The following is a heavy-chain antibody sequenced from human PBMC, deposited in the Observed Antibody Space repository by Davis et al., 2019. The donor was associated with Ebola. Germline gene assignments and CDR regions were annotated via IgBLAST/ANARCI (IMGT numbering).Heavy chain of an antibody. D-gene: IGHD5-18*01. J-gene: IGHJ4*02. CDR3: ATDTAMASGGDFDY. CDR1: GGSFSGYY. V-gene: IGHV4-34*01. CDR2: INHSGST. Sequence: MPSETLSLTCAVYGGSFSGYYWSWIRQPPGKGLEWIGEINHSGSTNYNPSLKSRVTISVDTSKNQFSLKMRSVTAADTAVYYCATDTAMASGGDFDYWGQGTLVTVSS.